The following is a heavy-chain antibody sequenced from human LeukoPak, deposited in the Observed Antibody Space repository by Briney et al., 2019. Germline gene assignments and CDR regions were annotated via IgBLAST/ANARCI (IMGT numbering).Heavy chain of an antibody. J-gene: IGHJ4*02. CDR1: GFTFSSYA. D-gene: IGHD3-3*01. CDR3: AGGLRFLEWLLPFDY. CDR2: ISGSGGST. Sequence: PGGSLRLSCAASGFTFSSYAMSWVRQAPGKGLEWVSAISGSGGSTYCADSVKGRFTISRDNSKNTLYLQMNSLRAEATAVYYCAGGLRFLEWLLPFDYWGQGTLVTVSS. V-gene: IGHV3-23*01.